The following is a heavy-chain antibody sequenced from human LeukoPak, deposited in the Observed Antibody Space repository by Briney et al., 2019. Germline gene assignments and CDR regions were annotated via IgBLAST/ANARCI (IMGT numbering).Heavy chain of an antibody. CDR1: GYTFTSYG. D-gene: IGHD3-9*01. V-gene: IGHV1-18*01. Sequence: ASVKVSCKASGYTFTSYGISWVRQAPGQGLEWMGWISTYNGKANYVERLQGRVTMTTDTSTSTAYMEMRSLRSDDTAVYYCATVAQATGYTDAFDIWGQGTMVTVSS. CDR3: ATVAQATGYTDAFDI. J-gene: IGHJ3*02. CDR2: ISTYNGKA.